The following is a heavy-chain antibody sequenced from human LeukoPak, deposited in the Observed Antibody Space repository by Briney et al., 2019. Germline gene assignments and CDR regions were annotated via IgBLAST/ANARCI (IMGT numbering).Heavy chain of an antibody. J-gene: IGHJ6*03. CDR3: AKGERFDFNYYYYMDV. Sequence: GGSLRLSCAASGFTFSNYGMHWVRQAPGKGLEWVAFIRYDGSNKYYADSVKGRFTISRDNSKNTLYLQMNSLRAEDTAVYYCAKGERFDFNYYYYMDVWGTGTTVTVSS. CDR1: GFTFSNYG. D-gene: IGHD3-3*01. CDR2: IRYDGSNK. V-gene: IGHV3-30*02.